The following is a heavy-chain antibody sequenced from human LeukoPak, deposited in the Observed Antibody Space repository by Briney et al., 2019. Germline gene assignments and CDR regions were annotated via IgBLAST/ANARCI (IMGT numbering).Heavy chain of an antibody. CDR1: GFTFSSYG. CDR2: ISSSLDSSM. CDR3: ARGVRDILSGYYTDYYFYYMDV. V-gene: IGHV3-48*01. J-gene: IGHJ6*03. Sequence: PGGSLRLSCAASGFTFSSYGMHWVRQAPGKGLEWVSFISSSLDSSMYYADSVKGRFTISRDNAKNSLYLQMNSLRAEDTAVYYCARGVRDILSGYYTDYYFYYMDVWGKGTTVTVSS. D-gene: IGHD3-3*01.